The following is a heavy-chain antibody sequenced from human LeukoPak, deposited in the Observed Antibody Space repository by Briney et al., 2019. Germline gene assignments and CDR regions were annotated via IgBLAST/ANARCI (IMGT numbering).Heavy chain of an antibody. V-gene: IGHV3-74*01. CDR1: GCTSSGDW. D-gene: IGHD3-16*01. CDR2: SKNDGSST. CDR3: ARELPRIGGQTDASDI. Sequence: GGSLRLSCAVSGCTSSGDWMHWVRQAPGKGLVWVSRSKNDGSSTSYADSVKGRFTISRDNAKNTLYLQMNSLRAEDTAVYYCARELPRIGGQTDASDIWGQGTMVTVS. J-gene: IGHJ3*02.